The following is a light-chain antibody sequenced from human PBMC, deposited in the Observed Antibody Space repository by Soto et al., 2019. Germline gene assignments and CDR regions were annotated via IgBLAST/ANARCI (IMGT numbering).Light chain of an antibody. J-gene: IGLJ1*01. V-gene: IGLV2-14*03. Sequence: QSVLTQPASVSGSPGQSIIISCTGTSSDVGGYNYVSWYQQHPGKAPKLMIHDVSNRPSGISDRFSGSKSGNTASLTISGLQADDEADYYCSSSSSGSTLYVFGTGTKLTVL. CDR2: DVS. CDR3: SSSSSGSTLYV. CDR1: SSDVGGYNY.